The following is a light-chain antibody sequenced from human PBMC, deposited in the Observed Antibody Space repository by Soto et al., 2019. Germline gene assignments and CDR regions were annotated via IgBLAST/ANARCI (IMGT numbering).Light chain of an antibody. J-gene: IGKJ2*01. Sequence: DIQMTQYPSTLSASVGDRVTITCRASQSISSWLAWYQQKPGKAPNLVIYKASSLESGVPSRFSGSGYGTEFTLTISSLQPDDFATYYCQQYNSYPHTFGPGTKLEIK. CDR3: QQYNSYPHT. CDR2: KAS. V-gene: IGKV1-5*03. CDR1: QSISSW.